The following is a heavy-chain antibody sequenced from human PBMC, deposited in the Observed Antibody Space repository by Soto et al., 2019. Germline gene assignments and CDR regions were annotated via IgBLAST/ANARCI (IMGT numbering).Heavy chain of an antibody. V-gene: IGHV4-30-4*01. CDR2: IFYSGST. J-gene: IGHJ5*02. D-gene: IGHD3-3*01. Sequence: PSELQPLSWTVSGGSISSGDYYWSWIRQPPGKGLEWIGYIFYSGSTYYNPSLKSRVTISVDTSKNQFSLKLTSVTAADTAVYYCARGRFLEWLLSGWFDPWGQGTLVTVSS. CDR3: ARGRFLEWLLSGWFDP. CDR1: GGSISSGDYY.